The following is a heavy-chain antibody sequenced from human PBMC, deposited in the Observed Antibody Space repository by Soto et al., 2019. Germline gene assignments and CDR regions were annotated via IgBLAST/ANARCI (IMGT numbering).Heavy chain of an antibody. CDR1: GYNFTNYW. J-gene: IGHJ5*02. Sequence: LGESLKISCQGSGYNFTNYWISWVRQMPGKGLEWLGKIDPSDSYTYYSPSFQGHVTLSVDNSIRTAYLQWSNLKASDTAMYYCANYYYYGPGTYYNKWFEPWGKGTLVNVSA. D-gene: IGHD3-10*01. CDR2: IDPSDSYT. V-gene: IGHV5-10-1*01. CDR3: ANYYYYGPGTYYNKWFEP.